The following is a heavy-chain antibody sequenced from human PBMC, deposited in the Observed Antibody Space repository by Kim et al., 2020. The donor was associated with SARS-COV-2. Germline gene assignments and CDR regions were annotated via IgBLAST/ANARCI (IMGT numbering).Heavy chain of an antibody. J-gene: IGHJ3*02. CDR2: IIPIFGTA. D-gene: IGHD4-17*01. CDR3: ARVPPDGDYSHDAFDI. V-gene: IGHV1-69*13. Sequence: SVKVCKASGGTFSSYAISWVRQAPGQGLEWMGGIIPIFGTANYAQKFQGRVTITADESTSTAYMELSSLRSEDTAVYYCARVPPDGDYSHDAFDIWGQGTMVTVSS. CDR1: GGTFSSYA.